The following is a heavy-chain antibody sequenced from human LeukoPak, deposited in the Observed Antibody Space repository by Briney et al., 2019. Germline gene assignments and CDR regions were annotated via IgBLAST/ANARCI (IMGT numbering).Heavy chain of an antibody. D-gene: IGHD4-17*01. V-gene: IGHV4-39*01. CDR3: ARLYGDYYFDY. J-gene: IGHJ4*02. CDR1: GGSISSTTYY. CDR2: IYYSGST. Sequence: PSETLSLTCTVSGGSISSTTYYWGCIRQPPGKGLEWIGSIYYSGSTYYNPSLKSRVTMSVDTSKNQFSLNLSSVTAADTAVYYCARLYGDYYFDYWGQGTLVTASS.